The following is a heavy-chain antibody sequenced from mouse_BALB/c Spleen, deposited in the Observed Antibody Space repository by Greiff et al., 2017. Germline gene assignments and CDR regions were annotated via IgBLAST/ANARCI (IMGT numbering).Heavy chain of an antibody. CDR1: GYTFTNYW. CDR3: ASYYDYDPYFDY. V-gene: IGHV1-63*02. D-gene: IGHD2-4*01. CDR2: IYPGGGYT. J-gene: IGHJ2*01. Sequence: QVQLQQSGAELVRPGTSVKISCKASGYTFTNYWLGWVKQRPGHGLEWIGDIYPGGGYTNYNEKFKGKASLTADTSSSTAYMQLSSLTSEDSAVYFCASYYDYDPYFDYWGQGTTRTVSS.